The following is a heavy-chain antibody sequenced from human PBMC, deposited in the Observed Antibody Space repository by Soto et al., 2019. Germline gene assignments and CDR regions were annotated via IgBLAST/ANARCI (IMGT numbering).Heavy chain of an antibody. Sequence: GSGPTLVNPTETLTLTCTVSGFSLSNARMGVSWIRQPPGKALEWLAHIFSNDEKSYSTSLKIRLTISKDTSKSQVVLTMTNMDPVDTATYYCARIVAFYYFDYWGQGTLVTVSS. CDR1: GFSLSNARMG. CDR2: IFSNDEK. V-gene: IGHV2-26*01. D-gene: IGHD5-12*01. CDR3: ARIVAFYYFDY. J-gene: IGHJ4*02.